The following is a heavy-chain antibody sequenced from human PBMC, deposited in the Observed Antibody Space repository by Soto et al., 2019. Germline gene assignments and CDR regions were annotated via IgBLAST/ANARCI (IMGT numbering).Heavy chain of an antibody. V-gene: IGHV4-4*02. J-gene: IGHJ4*02. CDR3: VGSCSGGSCYSRWFDY. CDR2: IYHSGST. Sequence: SETLSLTCAVSSGSISSSNWWSWVRQPPGKGLEWIGEIYHSGSTNYNPSLKSRVTISVDKSKNQFSLKLSSVTAADTAVYYCVGSCSGGSCYSRWFDYWGQGTLVTVSS. CDR1: SGSISSSNW. D-gene: IGHD2-15*01.